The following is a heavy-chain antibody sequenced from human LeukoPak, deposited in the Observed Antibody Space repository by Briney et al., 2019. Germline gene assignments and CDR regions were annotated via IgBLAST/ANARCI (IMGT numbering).Heavy chain of an antibody. CDR3: ARVWDSSGSYSSGY. J-gene: IGHJ4*02. CDR1: GFTFSSYS. V-gene: IGHV3-48*01. Sequence: SGGSLRLSCAASGFTFSSYSMNWVRQAPGKGLEWVSYISSSSSTIYYADSVKGRFTISRNNAKNSLYLQMNSLRAEDTAVYYCARVWDSSGSYSSGYWGQGTLVTVSS. CDR2: ISSSSSTI. D-gene: IGHD1-26*01.